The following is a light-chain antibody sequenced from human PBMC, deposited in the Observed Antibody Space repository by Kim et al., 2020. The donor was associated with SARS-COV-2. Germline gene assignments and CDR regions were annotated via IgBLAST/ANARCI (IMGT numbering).Light chain of an antibody. CDR2: KAS. CDR1: QIISDS. CDR3: QQYLSYPFT. J-gene: IGKJ4*01. V-gene: IGKV1-5*03. Sequence: DIRMTQSPYTLSASVGDRVTITCRASQIISDSLAWFQQKPGKAPEVFIYKASSLESGVPSRFSGSGSGTEFTFTISSLQTDDFATYYCQQYLSYPFTFGGGTKVDIK.